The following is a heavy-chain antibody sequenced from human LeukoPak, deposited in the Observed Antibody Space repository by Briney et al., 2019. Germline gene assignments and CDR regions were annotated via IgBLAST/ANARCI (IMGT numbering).Heavy chain of an antibody. Sequence: SETLSLTCAVYGGSFSGYYWSWIRQPPGKGLEWIGEINHSGSTNYNLSLKSRVTISVDTSKNQFSLKLSSVTAADTAVYYCARSPGSYDSSGQFDYWGQGTLVTVSS. CDR2: INHSGST. J-gene: IGHJ4*02. CDR1: GGSFSGYY. V-gene: IGHV4-34*01. CDR3: ARSPGSYDSSGQFDY. D-gene: IGHD3-22*01.